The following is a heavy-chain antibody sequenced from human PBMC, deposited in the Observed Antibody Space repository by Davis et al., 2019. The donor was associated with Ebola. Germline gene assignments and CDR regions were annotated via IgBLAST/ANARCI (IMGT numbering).Heavy chain of an antibody. CDR2: TSGSGDKT. J-gene: IGHJ3*02. CDR3: VKTRSNWWNDALEI. Sequence: PGGSLRLSCAASGFTFGNFALSWVRQAPGKGLEWVSATSGSGDKTFHADSVKGRFTISRDNSKNTLDLQMNSLRPEDTAVYYCVKTRSNWWNDALEIWGRGTMVIVSS. D-gene: IGHD2-8*02. V-gene: IGHV3-23*01. CDR1: GFTFGNFA.